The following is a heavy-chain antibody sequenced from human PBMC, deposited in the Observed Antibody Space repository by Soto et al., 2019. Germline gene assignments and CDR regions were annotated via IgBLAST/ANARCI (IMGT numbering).Heavy chain of an antibody. V-gene: IGHV5-51*01. CDR1: GYXFAGYW. Sequence: EXLKISCKCSGYXFAGYWLAWVRHMPGKGLELIGIIYPSDSDTRYRPSFQGQVTISADKYISSAYLQLSSLRASDTAMYYCARGGVSTRTFDYWGQGTPGTVS. CDR3: ARGGVSTRTFDY. J-gene: IGHJ4*02. D-gene: IGHD3-3*01. CDR2: IYPSDSDT.